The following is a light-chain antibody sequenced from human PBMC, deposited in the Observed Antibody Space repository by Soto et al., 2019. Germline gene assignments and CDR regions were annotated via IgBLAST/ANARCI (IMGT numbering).Light chain of an antibody. CDR1: SSDIGGYNF. CDR3: SSFRSGTTL. J-gene: IGLJ1*01. Sequence: QSALIQPASVSGSPGQSITISCTGTSSDIGGYNFVSWYHQHPGKAPKLMIYEVSNRPSGVSDRFSGSKSGNTASLTISGLQAEDEADYYCSSFRSGTTLFGTGTKVT. V-gene: IGLV2-14*01. CDR2: EVS.